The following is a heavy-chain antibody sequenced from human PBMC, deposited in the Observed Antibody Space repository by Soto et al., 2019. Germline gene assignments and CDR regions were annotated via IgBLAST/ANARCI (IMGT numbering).Heavy chain of an antibody. CDR3: AREENCRGGTCYSEYFHH. CDR2: VNPSGGSA. Sequence: QVQLVQSGAEVKKPGASVKVSCKTSGYIFTAYSMHWVRQAPGQGLEWMGVVNPSGGSAHYAQTFESRVTLTRDRSTSTFYMELSSLRSEDTAVYYCAREENCRGGTCYSEYFHHWGQGTLVTDSS. CDR1: GYIFTAYS. J-gene: IGHJ1*01. V-gene: IGHV1-46*01. D-gene: IGHD2-15*01.